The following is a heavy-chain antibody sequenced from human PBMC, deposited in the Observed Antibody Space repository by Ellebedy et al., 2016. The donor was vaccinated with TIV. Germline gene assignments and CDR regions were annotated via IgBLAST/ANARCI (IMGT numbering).Heavy chain of an antibody. V-gene: IGHV3-74*01. CDR2: INGDGRSP. J-gene: IGHJ6*03. D-gene: IGHD2-15*01. CDR3: ARVGCSDASCYYYDYYYMDV. Sequence: PGGSLRLSCAASAFSSSSYWMHWVLQTPGRGLEWLSRINGDGRSPRYADSVRGRFTISRDNAKNTLYLQMNALSAEETAVYYCARVGCSDASCYYYDYYYMDVWGKGTAVTVSS. CDR1: AFSSSSYW.